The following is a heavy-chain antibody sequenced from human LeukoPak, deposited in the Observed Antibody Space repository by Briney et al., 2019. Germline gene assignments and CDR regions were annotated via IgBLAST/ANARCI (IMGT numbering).Heavy chain of an antibody. D-gene: IGHD3-22*01. CDR1: GGSISSYY. CDR2: IYTSGST. J-gene: IGHJ4*02. V-gene: IGHV4-4*09. Sequence: NPPETLSLTCTVSGGSISSYYWSWIRQPPGKGLGWIGYIYTSGSTNYNPSLKSRVTISVDTSKNQISLKLSSVTAADTAVYYCARYYYDSSGAYYFDYWGQGTLVTVSS. CDR3: ARYYYDSSGAYYFDY.